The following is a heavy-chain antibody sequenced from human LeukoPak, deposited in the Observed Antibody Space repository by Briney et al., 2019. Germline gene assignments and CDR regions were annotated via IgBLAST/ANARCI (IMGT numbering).Heavy chain of an antibody. V-gene: IGHV5-51*01. D-gene: IGHD6-19*01. CDR1: GYSFTSYW. CDR2: IYPGDSDT. Sequence: GESLKISCKGSGYSFTSYWIGWVRQMPGKGLEWMGIIYPGDSDTGYSPSFQGQVTISADKSISTAYLQWSSLKASDTAMYYCARLSGMQWLAYYFDYWGQGTLVTVSS. CDR3: ARLSGMQWLAYYFDY. J-gene: IGHJ4*02.